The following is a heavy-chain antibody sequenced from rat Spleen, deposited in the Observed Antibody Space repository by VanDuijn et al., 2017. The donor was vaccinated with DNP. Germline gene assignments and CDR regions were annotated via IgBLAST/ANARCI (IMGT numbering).Heavy chain of an antibody. V-gene: IGHV5-46*01. Sequence: EVQLVESGGGLVQPGRSMKLSCSASGFTFSIFPMAWVRQAPGKGLEWVAISAGYTYYRDSVKGRFTISRDNAEGTLNLQMNSLRSEDTATYYCASHTYYGYDYFVYWGQGVMVTVSS. CDR2: ISAGYT. D-gene: IGHD1-9*01. J-gene: IGHJ2*01. CDR1: GFTFSIFP. CDR3: ASHTYYGYDYFVY.